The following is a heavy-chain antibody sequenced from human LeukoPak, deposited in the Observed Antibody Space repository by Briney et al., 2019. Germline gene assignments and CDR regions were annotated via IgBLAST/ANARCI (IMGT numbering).Heavy chain of an antibody. V-gene: IGHV1-2*02. J-gene: IGHJ4*02. CDR3: ARVTGFSPHG. Sequence: ASVTVSCRASGYTFTGYYMHWVRQAPGQGLEWMGWINPNSGGTNYAQKFQGRVTMTRDTSISTAYMELSRLRSDDTAVYYCARVTGFSPHGWGQGTLVTVSS. CDR1: GYTFTGYY. CDR2: INPNSGGT. D-gene: IGHD3-16*01.